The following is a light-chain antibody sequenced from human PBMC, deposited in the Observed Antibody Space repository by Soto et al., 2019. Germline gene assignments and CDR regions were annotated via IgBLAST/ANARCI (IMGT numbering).Light chain of an antibody. Sequence: EIVLTQSPGTLSLSPGERATLSCRASQSVRNDHVAWYQQKTGQAPRLLISRAVTRAIGIPDRFSGSESGTGFTLTISSLEPEDFAPYYCQQYGTTPWTFGQGTKV. V-gene: IGKV3-20*01. CDR1: QSVRNDH. CDR3: QQYGTTPWT. CDR2: RAV. J-gene: IGKJ1*01.